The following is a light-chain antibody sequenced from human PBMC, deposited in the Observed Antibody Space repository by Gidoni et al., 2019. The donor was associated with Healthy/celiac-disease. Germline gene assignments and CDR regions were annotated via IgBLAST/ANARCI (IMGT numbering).Light chain of an antibody. J-gene: IGKJ1*01. CDR1: QNISNY. CDR2: DAS. Sequence: DLQMTQSPSSLSASVGDRVTITCPASQNISNYLNWYQQKPGKAHKLLIYDASNLETGVPSRFSGSGSGTDFTFTISSLQPEDIATYYCQQYDNLPRTFGQGTKVEIK. V-gene: IGKV1-33*01. CDR3: QQYDNLPRT.